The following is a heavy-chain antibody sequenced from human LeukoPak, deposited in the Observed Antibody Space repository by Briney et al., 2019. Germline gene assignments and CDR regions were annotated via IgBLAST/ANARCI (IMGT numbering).Heavy chain of an antibody. J-gene: IGHJ4*02. Sequence: SQTLSLTCTVSGGSISSGGYSWSWIRQHPGKGLEWIGYIYYSGSTYYNPSLKSRVTISVDTSKNQFSLKLSSVTAADTAVYYCASYYYDILTGFRRYFDYWGQGTLVTVSS. CDR3: ASYYYDILTGFRRYFDY. CDR1: GGSISSGGYS. V-gene: IGHV4-31*03. D-gene: IGHD3-9*01. CDR2: IYYSGST.